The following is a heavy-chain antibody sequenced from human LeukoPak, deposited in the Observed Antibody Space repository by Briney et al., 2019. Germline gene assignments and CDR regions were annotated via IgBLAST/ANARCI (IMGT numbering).Heavy chain of an antibody. J-gene: IGHJ4*02. CDR1: GGSISSSSYY. V-gene: IGHV4-39*01. CDR2: IYYSGST. CDR3: ARPGCSGGSCYPGAIDY. Sequence: SETLSLTCTVSGGSISSSSYYWVWIRQPPGKGLEWIGSIYYSGSTYYNPSLKSRVTISVDTSKYQFSLKLSSVTAADTAVYYCARPGCSGGSCYPGAIDYWGQGTLVTVSS. D-gene: IGHD2-15*01.